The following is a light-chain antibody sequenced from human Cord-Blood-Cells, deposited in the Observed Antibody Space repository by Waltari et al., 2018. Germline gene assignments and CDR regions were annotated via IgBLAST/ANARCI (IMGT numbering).Light chain of an antibody. V-gene: IGKV3-20*01. Sequence: EIVLTQSPGTLSLSPGERATLSCRSSQSVSSSYLAWYQQKPGHAPRLLIYCASRRATGIPDRLSGSGSGTDFTLPISRLEPEDFAVYYCQQYGSSPYTFGQGTKVEIK. J-gene: IGKJ2*01. CDR2: CAS. CDR3: QQYGSSPYT. CDR1: QSVSSSY.